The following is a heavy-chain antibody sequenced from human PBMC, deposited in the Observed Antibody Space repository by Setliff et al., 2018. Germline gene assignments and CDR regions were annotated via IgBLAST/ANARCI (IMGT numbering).Heavy chain of an antibody. CDR3: ARGLEGEDYFYYMDV. J-gene: IGHJ6*03. D-gene: IGHD2-21*01. CDR1: RGSINSHY. Sequence: PSETLSLTCTVSRGSINSHYWSWIRQPAGKGLEWIGRIFGSGSTNYNPSLKSRVTLSLDTAKNQFSLELRAVTAADTAVYYCARGLEGEDYFYYMDVWGKGNTVTVSS. CDR2: IFGSGST. V-gene: IGHV4-4*07.